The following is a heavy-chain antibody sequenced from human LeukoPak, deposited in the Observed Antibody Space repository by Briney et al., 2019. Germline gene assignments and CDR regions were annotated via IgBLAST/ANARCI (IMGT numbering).Heavy chain of an antibody. CDR1: VGSISSSSYY. V-gene: IGHV4-39*01. D-gene: IGHD3-22*01. Sequence: SETLSLTCTVSVGSISSSSYYWGWIRQPPGNGLEWIGSIYYSGSTYYNPSLKSRVTISVDTSKNQFSLKLSSVTAADTAVYYCARQNEGYYYDSSGLNWFDPWGQGTLVTVSS. CDR2: IYYSGST. J-gene: IGHJ5*02. CDR3: ARQNEGYYYDSSGLNWFDP.